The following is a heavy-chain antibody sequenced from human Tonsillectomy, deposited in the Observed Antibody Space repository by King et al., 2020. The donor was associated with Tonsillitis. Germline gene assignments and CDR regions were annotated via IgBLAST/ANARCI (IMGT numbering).Heavy chain of an antibody. D-gene: IGHD6-25*01. CDR1: GGSISSSSYY. CDR2: IYYSGST. CDR3: ARFRLRAAAGANFDD. Sequence: LQLQESGPGLVKPSETLSLTCTVSGGSISSSSYYWGWIRQPPGKGLEWIGSIYYSGSTYYNPSLKSRVNISVDTSKNQFSLKLSSVTAADTAVYYCARFRLRAAAGANFDDWGQGTLVTVSS. V-gene: IGHV4-39*07. J-gene: IGHJ4*02.